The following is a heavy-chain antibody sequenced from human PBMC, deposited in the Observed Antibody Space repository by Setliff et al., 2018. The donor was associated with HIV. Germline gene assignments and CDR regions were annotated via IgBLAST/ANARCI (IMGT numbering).Heavy chain of an antibody. V-gene: IGHV3-49*04. Sequence: PGGSLSLSCTASGFIFGDYSMTCVRQAPGKGLEWIGFIRNKAYAGTTEYAASVKGRFTISRDDSKNTTYLKMNSLRTEDTAIYYCTRDGAYHNFWSGYFFVYWGPGALVT. CDR2: IRNKAYAGTT. CDR1: GFIFGDYS. D-gene: IGHD3-3*01. CDR3: TRDGAYHNFWSGYFFVY. J-gene: IGHJ4*02.